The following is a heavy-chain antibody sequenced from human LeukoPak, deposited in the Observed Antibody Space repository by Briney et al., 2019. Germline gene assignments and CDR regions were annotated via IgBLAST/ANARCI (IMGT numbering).Heavy chain of an antibody. V-gene: IGHV4-59*08. J-gene: IGHJ1*01. CDR3: ARGPEGFQH. Sequence: GSLRLSCAASGFSFNNYAMSWIRQPPGKGLEWIGYIYYSGSTNYNPSLKSRVTISVDTSKNQFSLKLSSVTAADTAVYYCARGPEGFQHWGKGTLVTVSS. CDR2: IYYSGST. CDR1: GFSFNNYA.